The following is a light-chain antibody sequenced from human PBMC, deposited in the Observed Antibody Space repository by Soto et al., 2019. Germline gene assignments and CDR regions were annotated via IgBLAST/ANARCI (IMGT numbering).Light chain of an antibody. Sequence: QSALTQPASVSGSPGQSITISCTGTSSDVGGYNYVSWYQQHPGKAPKLMIYEVNNRRSGVSNRFSGSKSGNTASLTISGLQAEDEADYYCSSFTSTSTYVFGTGTKVTVL. V-gene: IGLV2-14*01. CDR2: EVN. CDR1: SSDVGGYNY. J-gene: IGLJ1*01. CDR3: SSFTSTSTYV.